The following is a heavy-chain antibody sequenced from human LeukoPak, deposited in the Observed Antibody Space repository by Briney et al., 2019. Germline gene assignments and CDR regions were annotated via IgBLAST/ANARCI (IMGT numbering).Heavy chain of an antibody. CDR2: FDPEDGET. D-gene: IGHD2-2*01. Sequence: GASVTVSCTVSGYTLTESSMHWVRQAPGKGLEWMGGFDPEDGETIYAQKFQGRVTMTEDTSTDTAYMELSSLRSEDTAVYYCATWKSYGSSTSCYSGWFDPWGQGTLVTVSS. CDR3: ATWKSYGSSTSCYSGWFDP. J-gene: IGHJ5*02. V-gene: IGHV1-24*01. CDR1: GYTLTESS.